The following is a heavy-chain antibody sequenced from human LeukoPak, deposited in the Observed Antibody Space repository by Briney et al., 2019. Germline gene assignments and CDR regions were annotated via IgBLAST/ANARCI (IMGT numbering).Heavy chain of an antibody. CDR2: ISSSSSYI. J-gene: IGHJ6*02. Sequence: PGGSLRLSCAASGFTFSSYSMNWVRQAPGKGLEWVSSISSSSSYIYYADSVKGRFTISRDNSKNTLYLQMNSLRAEDTAVYYCARDRYYYDSSGYYPFSLNYYYYGMDVWGQGTTVTVSS. CDR1: GFTFSSYS. CDR3: ARDRYYYDSSGYYPFSLNYYYYGMDV. V-gene: IGHV3-21*04. D-gene: IGHD3-22*01.